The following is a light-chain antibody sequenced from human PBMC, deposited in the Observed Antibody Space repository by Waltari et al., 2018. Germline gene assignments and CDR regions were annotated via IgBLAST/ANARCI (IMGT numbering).Light chain of an antibody. J-gene: IGKJ3*01. CDR1: KIVLYSSNNKNY. CDR3: QQYYSTLPT. V-gene: IGKV4-1*01. Sequence: DIVMTQSPDPLTVSLGERATINCKSSKIVLYSSNNKNYLAWYQQKPGQPPKLLIYWASTRESGVPDRFSGSGSGTDFTLTISSLQAEDVAVYYCQQYYSTLPTFGPGTKVDIK. CDR2: WAS.